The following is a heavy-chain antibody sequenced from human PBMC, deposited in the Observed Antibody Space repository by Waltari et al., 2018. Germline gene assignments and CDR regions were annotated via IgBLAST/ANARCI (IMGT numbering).Heavy chain of an antibody. V-gene: IGHV3-7*01. CDR1: GGSISSHY. D-gene: IGHD3-22*01. Sequence: VQLQESGPGLVKPSETLSLTCTVSGGSISSHYWSWIRQPPGKGLEWVANIKQDGSEKYDVDSVKGRFTISRDNAKNSLYLQMNSLRAEDTAVYYCASQVYDSSGYYWYYYGMDVWGQGTTVTVSS. J-gene: IGHJ6*02. CDR3: ASQVYDSSGYYWYYYGMDV. CDR2: IKQDGSEK.